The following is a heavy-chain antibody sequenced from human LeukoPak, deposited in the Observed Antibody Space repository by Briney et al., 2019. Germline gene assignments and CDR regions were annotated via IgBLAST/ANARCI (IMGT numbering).Heavy chain of an antibody. CDR2: ISGSGGST. Sequence: TGGSLRLSCAASGFTFSSYAMGWVRQAPGKGLEWVSAISGSGGSTYYADSVKGRFTISRDNSKDTLYLQMNSLRAEDTAVYYCAKDPYGDYGGQFDYWGQGTLVTVSS. CDR1: GFTFSSYA. V-gene: IGHV3-23*01. D-gene: IGHD4-17*01. J-gene: IGHJ4*02. CDR3: AKDPYGDYGGQFDY.